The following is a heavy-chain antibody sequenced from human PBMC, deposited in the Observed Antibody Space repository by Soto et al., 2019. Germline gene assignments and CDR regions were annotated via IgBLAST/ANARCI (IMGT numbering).Heavy chain of an antibody. Sequence: GSLRLSCAAFGFTFSSYGMHWVRQAPGKGLEWVAVIWYDGSNKYYADSVKGRFTISRDNSKNTLYLQMNSLRAEDTAVYYCAREVRVVVPAAILPGNWFDPWGQGTLVTVSS. V-gene: IGHV3-33*01. J-gene: IGHJ5*02. D-gene: IGHD2-2*01. CDR1: GFTFSSYG. CDR2: IWYDGSNK. CDR3: AREVRVVVPAAILPGNWFDP.